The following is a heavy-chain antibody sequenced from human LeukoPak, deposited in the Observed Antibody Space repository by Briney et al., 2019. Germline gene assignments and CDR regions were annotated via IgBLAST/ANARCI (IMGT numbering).Heavy chain of an antibody. D-gene: IGHD4-17*01. CDR1: GGSFSGYY. CDR2: INHSGST. V-gene: IGHV4-34*01. CDR3: ARGRGTTVTPAYYFDY. J-gene: IGHJ4*02. Sequence: PSETLSLTCAVYGGSFSGYYWSWIRQPPGKGLEWIGEINHSGSTNYNPSLKSRVTISVDTSKNQFSLKLSSVTAADTAVYYCARGRGTTVTPAYYFDYWGEGTLVTVSS.